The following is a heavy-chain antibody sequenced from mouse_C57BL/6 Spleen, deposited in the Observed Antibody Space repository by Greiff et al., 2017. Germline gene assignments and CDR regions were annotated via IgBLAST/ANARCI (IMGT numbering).Heavy chain of an antibody. Sequence: QVQLKESGPGLVQPSQSLSITCTVSGFSLTSYGVHWVRQSPGKGLEWLGVIWSGESTDYNAAFISRLSISKDNSKSQVFFKMNSLQADDTAIYYCASYSNYAMDYWGQGTSVTVSS. J-gene: IGHJ4*01. V-gene: IGHV2-2*01. D-gene: IGHD2-5*01. CDR3: ASYSNYAMDY. CDR2: IWSGEST. CDR1: GFSLTSYG.